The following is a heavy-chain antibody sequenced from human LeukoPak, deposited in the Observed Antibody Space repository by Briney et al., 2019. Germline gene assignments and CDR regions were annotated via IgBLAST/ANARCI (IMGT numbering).Heavy chain of an antibody. J-gene: IGHJ2*01. CDR1: GGSISSSSYY. Sequence: PSETLSLTCTVSGGSISSSSYYWGWIRQPPGKGLEWIGSIYYSGSTYYNPSLKSRVTISVDTSKNQFSLKLSSVTAADTAVYYCARRKKASRSYWYFDLWGRGTLVTVSS. V-gene: IGHV4-39*01. CDR3: ARRKKASRSYWYFDL. CDR2: IYYSGST.